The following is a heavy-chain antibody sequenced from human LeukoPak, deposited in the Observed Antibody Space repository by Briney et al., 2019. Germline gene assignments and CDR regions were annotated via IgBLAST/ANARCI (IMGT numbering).Heavy chain of an antibody. CDR1: GDSVSSNSAA. CDR2: TYYRSKWYN. V-gene: IGHV6-1*01. J-gene: IGHJ4*02. CDR3: ARAKRSGYREFGGFDY. Sequence: SQTLSLTCAISGDSVSSNSAAWNWIRQSPSKGLEWLGRTYYRSKWYNDYAVSVKSRITINPDTSKNHFSLQLNSVTPEDTAVYYCARAKRSGYREFGGFDYWGQGTLVTVSS. D-gene: IGHD3-3*01.